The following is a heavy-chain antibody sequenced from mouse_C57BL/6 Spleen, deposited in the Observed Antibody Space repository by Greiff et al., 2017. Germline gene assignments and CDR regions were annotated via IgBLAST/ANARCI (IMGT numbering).Heavy chain of an antibody. CDR2: IYPGSGNT. CDR1: GYTFTDYY. J-gene: IGHJ4*01. D-gene: IGHD2-2*01. Sequence: QVQLQQSGAELVRPGASVKLSCTASGYTFTDYYINWVKQRPGQGLEWIARIYPGSGNTYYTEKFKGKATLTAEKSSSTAYMQLSSLTSGDTAVYYCAREGSTMVRTMAMGDWGQGPSVTVSS. V-gene: IGHV1-76*01. CDR3: AREGSTMVRTMAMGD.